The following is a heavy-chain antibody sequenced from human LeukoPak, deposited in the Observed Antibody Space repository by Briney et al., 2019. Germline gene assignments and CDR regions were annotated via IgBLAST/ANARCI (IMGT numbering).Heavy chain of an antibody. CDR3: ARESSGSGSYYYGMDV. CDR2: IIPILGIA. Sequence: SVKVFCKASGGTFSSYAISWVRQAPGQGLEWMGRIIPILGIANYAQKFQGRVTITADKSTSTAYMELSSLRSEDTAVYYCARESSGSGSYYYGMDVWGQGTTVTVSS. D-gene: IGHD3-10*01. J-gene: IGHJ6*02. CDR1: GGTFSSYA. V-gene: IGHV1-69*04.